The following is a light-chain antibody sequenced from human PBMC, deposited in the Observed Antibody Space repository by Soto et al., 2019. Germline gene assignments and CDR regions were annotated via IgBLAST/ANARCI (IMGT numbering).Light chain of an antibody. CDR1: SSDVVGYNY. CDR3: CSYAGSYTPLYV. V-gene: IGLV2-11*01. J-gene: IGLJ1*01. CDR2: DVS. Sequence: QSVLTQPRSVSGSPGQSVTISCTGTSSDVVGYNYVSWYQQHPGKAPKLMIYDVSKRPSGVPDRFSGSKSGNTASLTISGLQAEDEADYYCCSYAGSYTPLYVFGTGTKVTV.